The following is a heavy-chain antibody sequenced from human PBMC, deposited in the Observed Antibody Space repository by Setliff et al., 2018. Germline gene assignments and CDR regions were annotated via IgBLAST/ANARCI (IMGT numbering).Heavy chain of an antibody. J-gene: IGHJ4*02. CDR2: ISCYNGDR. V-gene: IGHV1-18*01. CDR1: GYTFNTYG. Sequence: ASVKVSCKTSGYTFNTYGISWVRQAPGQGLEWMGWISCYNGDRRYAQSLQGRVTVTTDTSTNTVYMELRSLRSDDTALYYCARVRPCGADCSTGVGGPFDFDHWGQGTLVTVSS. D-gene: IGHD2-21*02. CDR3: ARVRPCGADCSTGVGGPFDFDH.